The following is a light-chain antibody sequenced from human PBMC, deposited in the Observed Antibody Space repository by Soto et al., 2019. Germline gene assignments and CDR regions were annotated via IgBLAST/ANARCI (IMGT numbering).Light chain of an antibody. CDR1: QSVSSY. CDR2: DAS. CDR3: QQTYIMPYT. J-gene: IGKJ2*01. Sequence: EIVLTQSPATLSLSPGERATLSCRASQSVSSYLAWYQQKPGQAPRLLIYDASNRATGIPARFSGSGSGTDFTLTISSLEPEDFATYYCQQTYIMPYTFGQGTKLEIK. V-gene: IGKV3-11*01.